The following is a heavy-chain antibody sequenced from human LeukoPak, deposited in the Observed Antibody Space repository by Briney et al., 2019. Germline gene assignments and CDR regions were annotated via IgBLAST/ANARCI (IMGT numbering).Heavy chain of an antibody. V-gene: IGHV3-53*01. CDR3: ARILGQGPVYYHGMDV. D-gene: IGHD3/OR15-3a*01. CDR2: IYRGGST. Sequence: PGGSLRLSCVASGFTVGTNYMNWVRQAPGKGLEWVSIIYRGGSTYHADSVKGRFTISRDNSKNTLYLQMNSLRAEDTAVYYCARILGQGPVYYHGMDVWGQGTMVTVSS. J-gene: IGHJ6*02. CDR1: GFTVGTNY.